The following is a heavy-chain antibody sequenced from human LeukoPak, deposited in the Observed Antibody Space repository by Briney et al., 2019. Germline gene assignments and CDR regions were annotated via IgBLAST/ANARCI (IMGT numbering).Heavy chain of an antibody. CDR3: AKGSSSWPDDAFDI. CDR2: IYSGGST. CDR1: GFTVSSNY. Sequence: GGSLRLSCAASGFTVSSNYMSWVRQAPGKGLEWVSVIYSGGSTYYADSVKGRFTISRDNSKNTLYLQMNSLRAEDTAVYYCAKGSSSWPDDAFDIWGQGTMVTVSS. V-gene: IGHV3-53*01. D-gene: IGHD6-13*01. J-gene: IGHJ3*02.